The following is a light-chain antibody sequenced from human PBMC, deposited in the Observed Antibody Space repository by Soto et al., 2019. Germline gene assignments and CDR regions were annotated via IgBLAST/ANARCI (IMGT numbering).Light chain of an antibody. CDR2: GAS. Sequence: EIVLTQSPGTLSLSPGERATLSCRASESVSSSYLAWYQQKPGQAPRLLIFGASSRPIGIPDRFSGSGSGTDFTLTISRLEPEDFAVYYCHQYATSPDTFGQGTKLEIK. J-gene: IGKJ2*01. CDR1: ESVSSSY. V-gene: IGKV3-20*01. CDR3: HQYATSPDT.